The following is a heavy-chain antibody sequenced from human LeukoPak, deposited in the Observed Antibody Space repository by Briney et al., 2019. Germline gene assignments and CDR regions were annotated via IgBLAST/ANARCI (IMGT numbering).Heavy chain of an antibody. D-gene: IGHD2-2*01. CDR1: EFTFSHYA. J-gene: IGHJ4*02. Sequence: KPGGSLRLSCAASEFTFSHYAMNWVRQAPGKGLEWVSYVNDVSGDIHCAESVKGRFTISRDNAKNTLYLQMNSLRAEDTAVYYCARDTFQPGLIDCWGQGTLVTVSS. CDR3: ARDTFQPGLIDC. CDR2: VNDVSGDI. V-gene: IGHV3-21*05.